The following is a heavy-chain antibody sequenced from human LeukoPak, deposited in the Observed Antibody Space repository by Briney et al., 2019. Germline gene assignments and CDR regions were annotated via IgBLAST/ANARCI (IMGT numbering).Heavy chain of an antibody. D-gene: IGHD5-12*01. Sequence: GGSLRLSCAASGFTFSTYWMTWVRQAPGKGLEWVANIKQDGSEKFYVDSVKGRFTISRDNAKNSLYLQMNSLGAEDTAVNYCVRSGYGPRYYFDYWGQGTLVTVSS. CDR2: IKQDGSEK. V-gene: IGHV3-7*01. CDR1: GFTFSTYW. CDR3: VRSGYGPRYYFDY. J-gene: IGHJ4*02.